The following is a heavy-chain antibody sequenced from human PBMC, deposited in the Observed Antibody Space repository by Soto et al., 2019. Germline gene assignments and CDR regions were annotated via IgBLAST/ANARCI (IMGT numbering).Heavy chain of an antibody. CDR1: GYTFTNYP. J-gene: IGHJ4*02. Sequence: VQLVQSGAEVKKPGASVKVSCKASGYTFTNYPIHWVRQAPGQGREWMGWINVGNGNTKYSQKYQGRVTLTRDTSASTAYMELSSMGSEDTAVSYCACSSESGHWGQGTLVTVSS. D-gene: IGHD2-15*01. CDR3: ACSSESGH. V-gene: IGHV1-3*01. CDR2: INVGNGNT.